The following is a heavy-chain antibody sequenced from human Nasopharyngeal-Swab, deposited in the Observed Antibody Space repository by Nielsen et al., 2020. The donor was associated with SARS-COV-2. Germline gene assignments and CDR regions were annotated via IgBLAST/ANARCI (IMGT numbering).Heavy chain of an antibody. CDR1: GFTFSSYS. CDR3: ARAEGGLYAPDY. J-gene: IGHJ4*02. CDR2: ISSSSSYI. D-gene: IGHD2-8*01. Sequence: GGSLRLSCAASGFTFSSYSMNWVRQAPGKGLEWASSISSSSSYIYYADSVKGRFTISRDNAKNSLYLQMNSLRAEDTAVYYCARAEGGLYAPDYWGQGTLVTVSS. V-gene: IGHV3-21*01.